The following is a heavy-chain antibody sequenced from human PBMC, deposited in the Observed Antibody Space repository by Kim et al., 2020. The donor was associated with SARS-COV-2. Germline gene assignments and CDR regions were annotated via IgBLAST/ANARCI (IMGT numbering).Heavy chain of an antibody. J-gene: IGHJ5*02. CDR1: GGSISSSNW. CDR2: IYHSGST. V-gene: IGHV4-4*02. CDR3: ARGPDYVWGSYRYTVTPNWFDP. D-gene: IGHD3-16*02. Sequence: LRRTLSLTCAVSGGSISSSNWWSWVRQPPGKGLEWIGEIYHSGSTNYNPSLKSRVTISVDKSKNQFSLKLSSVTAADTAVYYCARGPDYVWGSYRYTVTPNWFDPWGQGTLVTVSS.